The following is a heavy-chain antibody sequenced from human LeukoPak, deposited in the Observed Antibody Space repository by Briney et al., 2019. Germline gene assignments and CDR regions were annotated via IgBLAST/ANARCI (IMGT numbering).Heavy chain of an antibody. CDR1: GGPISSSSYS. CDR2: IYYSGST. Sequence: PSETLSLTCTVSGGPISSSSYSWGWIRQPPGKGLEWIGSIYYSGSTYYNPSLKSRVTISVDTSKNQFSLKLSSVTAADTAVYYCARQGLEMAIERFDPWGQGTLVTVSS. D-gene: IGHD5-24*01. CDR3: ARQGLEMAIERFDP. J-gene: IGHJ5*02. V-gene: IGHV4-39*01.